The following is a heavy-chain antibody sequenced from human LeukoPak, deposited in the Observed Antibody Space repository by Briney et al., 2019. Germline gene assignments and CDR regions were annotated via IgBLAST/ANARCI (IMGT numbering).Heavy chain of an antibody. CDR1: GFT. Sequence: GGSLRLSCAASGFTMTWVRQAPGKGLEWVSCISTSSSYIYYADSLQGRFTVSRDNIENSLFLQMNSLIAGDTAVYYCARVSISGGGVDYWDQGTLVTVPS. CDR3: ARVSISGGGVDY. CDR2: ISTSSSYI. V-gene: IGHV3-21*01. J-gene: IGHJ4*02. D-gene: IGHD3-16*01.